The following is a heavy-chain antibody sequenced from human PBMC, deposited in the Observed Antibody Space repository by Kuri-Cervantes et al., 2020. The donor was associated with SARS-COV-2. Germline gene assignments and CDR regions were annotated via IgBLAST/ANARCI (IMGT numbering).Heavy chain of an antibody. D-gene: IGHD6-13*01. V-gene: IGHV1-69*02. Sequence: SVKVSCKASGGTFSSYTISWVRQAPGQGLEWMGRIIPILGIANYAQKFQGRVTITADKSTSTAYMELSSLRSEDTAVYYCAREIRTGSSTGGSSWYFDYWGQGTLVTVSS. J-gene: IGHJ4*02. CDR2: IIPILGIA. CDR1: GGTFSSYT. CDR3: AREIRTGSSTGGSSWYFDY.